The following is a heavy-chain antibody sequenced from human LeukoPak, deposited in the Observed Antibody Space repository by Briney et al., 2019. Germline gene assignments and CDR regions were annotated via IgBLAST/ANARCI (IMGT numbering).Heavy chain of an antibody. CDR3: ARDSSPLRGYSYGYSY. V-gene: IGHV3-7*01. CDR2: IKQDGSEQ. Sequence: GGSLRLSCAASGLTFSSYWMTWVRQAPGKGLEWVANIKQDGSEQYYVDSVKGRFTISRDNAKNSLYLQMNSLRAEDTAVYYCARDSSPLRGYSYGYSYWGQGTLVTVSS. CDR1: GLTFSSYW. J-gene: IGHJ4*02. D-gene: IGHD5-18*01.